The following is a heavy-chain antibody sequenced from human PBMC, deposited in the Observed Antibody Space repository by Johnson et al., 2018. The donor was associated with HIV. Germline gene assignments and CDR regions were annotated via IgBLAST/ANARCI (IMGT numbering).Heavy chain of an antibody. Sequence: QVQLVESGGGVVQPGGSLRLSCAASGFTFSNYGMHWVRQAPGKGLDRVAFCRYDGVITYYVDFVKGRFTISRDNSKNTLYLQMNSLRAEDTAVYYCAKTIARNAFDIWGQGTMVTVSS. D-gene: IGHD3-9*01. J-gene: IGHJ3*02. CDR3: AKTIARNAFDI. CDR1: GFTFSNYG. V-gene: IGHV3-30*02. CDR2: CRYDGVIT.